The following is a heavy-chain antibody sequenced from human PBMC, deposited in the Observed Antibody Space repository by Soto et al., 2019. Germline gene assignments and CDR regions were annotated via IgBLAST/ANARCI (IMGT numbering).Heavy chain of an antibody. J-gene: IGHJ4*02. Sequence: GASVKVSCKASGYTFTSYDISWVRQATGQGLEWMGWMNPNSGNTGYAQKFRGRVTMTRNTSISTAYMELSSLRSEDTAVYYCARPIAAAGTGIDYWGQGTLVTVSS. D-gene: IGHD6-13*01. CDR1: GYTFTSYD. CDR3: ARPIAAAGTGIDY. CDR2: MNPNSGNT. V-gene: IGHV1-8*01.